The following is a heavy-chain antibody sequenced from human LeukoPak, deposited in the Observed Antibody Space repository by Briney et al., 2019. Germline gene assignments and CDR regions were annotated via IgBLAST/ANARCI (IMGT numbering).Heavy chain of an antibody. CDR1: GFTFSSYG. CDR3: ARALRASYFDY. J-gene: IGHJ4*02. CDR2: ISYDGSNK. V-gene: IGHV3-30*03. Sequence: GGSLRLSCAASGFTFSSYGMHWVRQAPGKGLEWVAVISYDGSNKYYADSVKGRFTISRDNSKNTLYLQMNSLRAEDTAVYYCARALRASYFDYWGQGTLVTVSS.